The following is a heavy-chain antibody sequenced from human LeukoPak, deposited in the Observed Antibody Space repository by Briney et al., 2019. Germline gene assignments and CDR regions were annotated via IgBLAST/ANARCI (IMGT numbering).Heavy chain of an antibody. CDR3: ARDRGYCTSDDCYRWLHY. V-gene: IGHV3-48*02. D-gene: IGHD2-8*01. CDR2: ISHTSEST. J-gene: IGHJ4*02. Sequence: PGGSLGLSCAASGFSFNSYGMSWVRQAPGKGLEWVSYISHTSESTYYADSVRGRFSISRDEAKSSLYLQMNSLRDEETAVYYCARDRGYCTSDDCYRWLHYWGQGTLVIVSS. CDR1: GFSFNSYG.